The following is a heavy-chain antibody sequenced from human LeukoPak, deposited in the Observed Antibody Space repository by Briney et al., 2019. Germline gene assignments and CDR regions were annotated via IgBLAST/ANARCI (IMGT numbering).Heavy chain of an antibody. D-gene: IGHD6-19*01. V-gene: IGHV3-30-3*01. CDR3: ARVNSSGLSFDY. CDR2: ISYDGSNK. CDR1: GFTFSSYA. J-gene: IGHJ4*02. Sequence: PGGSLRLSCAASGFTFSSYAMHWVRQAPGKGLEWVAVISYDGSNKYYADSVKGRFTISRDNSKNTLYLQMNSLGAEDTAVYYCARVNSSGLSFDYWGQGTLVTVSS.